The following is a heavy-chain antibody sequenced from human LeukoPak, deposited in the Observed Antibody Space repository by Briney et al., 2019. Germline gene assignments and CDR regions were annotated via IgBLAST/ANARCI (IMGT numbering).Heavy chain of an antibody. D-gene: IGHD3-22*01. Sequence: SETLSLTCTVSGGSISSSSYYWGWIRQPPGKGLEWIGSIYYSGSTYYNPSLKSRVTISVDTSKNQFSLKLSSVTAADTAVYYCARELRDSSGSDYWGQGTLVTVSS. CDR2: IYYSGST. CDR3: ARELRDSSGSDY. V-gene: IGHV4-39*07. CDR1: GGSISSSSYY. J-gene: IGHJ4*02.